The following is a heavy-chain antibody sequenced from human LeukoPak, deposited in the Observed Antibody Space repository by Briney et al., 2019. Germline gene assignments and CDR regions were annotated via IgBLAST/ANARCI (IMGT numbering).Heavy chain of an antibody. CDR2: ISGSGGST. D-gene: IGHD3-3*01. CDR3: AKASGPSIFGVVIKV. CDR1: GFTFDDYA. J-gene: IGHJ4*02. V-gene: IGHV3-23*01. Sequence: PGGSLRLSCATSGFTFDDYAMHWVRQAPGKGLEWVSAISGSGGSTYYADSVKGRFTISRDNSKNTLYLQMNSLRAEDTAVYYCAKASGPSIFGVVIKVWGQGTLVTVSS.